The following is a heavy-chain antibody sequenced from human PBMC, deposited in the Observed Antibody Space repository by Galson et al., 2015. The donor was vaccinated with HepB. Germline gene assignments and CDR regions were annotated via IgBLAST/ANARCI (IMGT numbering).Heavy chain of an antibody. CDR3: ARPHFYGSGSYVASHDAFDI. D-gene: IGHD3-10*01. J-gene: IGHJ3*02. V-gene: IGHV5-51*03. CDR2: IYPGDSDT. Sequence: QSGAEVKKPGESLKISCKGSGYSFTSYWIGWVRQMPGKGLEWMGIIYPGDSDTRYSPSFQGQVTISADKSISTAYLQWSSLKASDTAMYYCARPHFYGSGSYVASHDAFDIWGQGTMVTVSS. CDR1: GYSFTSYW.